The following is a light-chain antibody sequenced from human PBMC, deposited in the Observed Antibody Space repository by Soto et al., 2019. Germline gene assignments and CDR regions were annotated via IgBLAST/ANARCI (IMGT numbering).Light chain of an antibody. V-gene: IGLV1-44*01. Sequence: QTVLTQPPSASGAPGQGGTISCSGSSSNIGSHVVSWYQQLPGTAPKLLIYSNNHRPSGVPDRFSGSKSGTSASLAISGLQSEDEADYYCAAWDDSLNAPYVFGTGTKLTVL. J-gene: IGLJ1*01. CDR3: AAWDDSLNAPYV. CDR1: SSNIGSHV. CDR2: SNN.